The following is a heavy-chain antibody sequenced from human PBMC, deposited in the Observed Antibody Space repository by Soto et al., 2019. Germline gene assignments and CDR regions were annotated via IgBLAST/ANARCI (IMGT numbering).Heavy chain of an antibody. Sequence: GDSVKVSCKASGFIFTSSSVQWVRQARGQRLEWIGWITVGTGNTNYAQKFQERVTITRDMSTSTAYMELSNLRSEDTAVYYCAAGDSSGYYGGWGQGTQVTVSS. D-gene: IGHD3-22*01. J-gene: IGHJ4*02. CDR1: GFIFTSSS. V-gene: IGHV1-58*01. CDR3: AAGDSSGYYGG. CDR2: ITVGTGNT.